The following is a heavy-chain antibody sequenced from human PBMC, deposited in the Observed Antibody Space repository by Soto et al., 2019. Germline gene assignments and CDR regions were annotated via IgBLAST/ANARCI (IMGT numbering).Heavy chain of an antibody. Sequence: SETLSLTCTVSGGSISSSSYYWGWIRQPPGKGLEWIGSIYYSGSTYYNPSLKSRVTISVDTYKNQFSLKLSSVTAADTAVYYCASMRMGYCGGDCYHDYWGQGTLVTVSS. CDR2: IYYSGST. CDR1: GGSISSSSYY. V-gene: IGHV4-39*01. D-gene: IGHD2-21*02. CDR3: ASMRMGYCGGDCYHDY. J-gene: IGHJ4*02.